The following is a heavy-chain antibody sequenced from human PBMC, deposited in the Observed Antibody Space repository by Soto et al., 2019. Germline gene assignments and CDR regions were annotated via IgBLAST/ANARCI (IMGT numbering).Heavy chain of an antibody. CDR3: ARPPSSSSPYYYDY. D-gene: IGHD6-13*01. V-gene: IGHV1-18*04. CDR1: GYTFTNFG. CDR2: ISAYNTHP. Sequence: QVQLVQSGAEVKKPGASVKLSCKASGYTFTNFGISWMRQAPGQGLEWMGWISAYNTHPNYAQKVQGRVSMTTDTSTSTAYMELGSLRFDDTAVYYCARPPSSSSPYYYDYWGQGTLVIVSS. J-gene: IGHJ4*02.